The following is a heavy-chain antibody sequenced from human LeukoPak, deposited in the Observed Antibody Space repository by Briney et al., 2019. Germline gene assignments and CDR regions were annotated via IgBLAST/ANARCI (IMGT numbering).Heavy chain of an antibody. D-gene: IGHD6-6*01. J-gene: IGHJ4*02. V-gene: IGHV3-30*03. CDR2: ISYDGSNK. Sequence: GGSLRLSCAGSGFTLSNSWMGWVRQAPGKGLEWVAVISYDGSNKYYADSVKGRFTISRDNSKNTLYLQMNSLRAEDTAVYYCARENEYSSSLDYWGQGTLVTVSS. CDR3: ARENEYSSSLDY. CDR1: GFTLSNSW.